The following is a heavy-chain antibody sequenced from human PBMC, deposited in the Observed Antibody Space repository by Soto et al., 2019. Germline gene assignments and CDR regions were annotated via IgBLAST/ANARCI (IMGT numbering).Heavy chain of an antibody. D-gene: IGHD2-21*02. CDR1: GYSFTSYW. CDR3: ARHIADCGGDCYSAFDI. CDR2: IYPGDSDT. Sequence: XEFLKISCKGSGYSFTSYWIGWVRQIPGKGLEWMGIIYPGDSDTRYSPSFQGQATISADKSISTAYLQWSSLKASDTAMYYCARHIADCGGDCYSAFDIWGQGTMVTVSS. V-gene: IGHV5-51*01. J-gene: IGHJ3*02.